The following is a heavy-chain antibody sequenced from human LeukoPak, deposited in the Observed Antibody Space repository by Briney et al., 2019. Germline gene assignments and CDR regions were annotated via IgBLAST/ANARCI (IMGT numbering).Heavy chain of an antibody. CDR1: GFTFNNAW. Sequence: KSGGSLRLSCAASGFTFNNAWMSWVRQAPGKGLKWVGRIKSKGDGETTEYAAPVKGRFTISRDDSKNTLYLQINSLETEDTAVYYCTTEGYSTTWHYFDYWGQGTLVTVSS. CDR2: IKSKGDGETT. D-gene: IGHD2/OR15-2a*01. V-gene: IGHV3-15*01. J-gene: IGHJ4*02. CDR3: TTEGYSTTWHYFDY.